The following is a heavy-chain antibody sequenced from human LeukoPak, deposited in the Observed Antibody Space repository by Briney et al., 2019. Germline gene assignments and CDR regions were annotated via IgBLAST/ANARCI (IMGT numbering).Heavy chain of an antibody. CDR3: ARVHCSGGSCYSGGNDY. J-gene: IGHJ4*02. D-gene: IGHD2-15*01. Sequence: ASVKVSCKASGYTFTSYAMNWVRQTPGQGLEWMGWINTNTGNPTYAQGFTGRFVFSLDTSVSTAYLQISSLKAEDTAVYYCARVHCSGGSCYSGGNDYWGQGTLVTVSS. CDR1: GYTFTSYA. V-gene: IGHV7-4-1*02. CDR2: INTNTGNP.